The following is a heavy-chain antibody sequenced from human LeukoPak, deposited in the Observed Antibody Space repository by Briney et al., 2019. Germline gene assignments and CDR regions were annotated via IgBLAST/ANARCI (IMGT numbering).Heavy chain of an antibody. V-gene: IGHV3-15*01. CDR2: IKSQTDGGTT. Sequence: GGSLRLSCATSGITFNNAWMSWVRQAPGKGLEWVARIKSQTDGGTTHYAAPVKDRFTISRDDSKDTLYLQMNSLKAEDTAVYYCTTDATHGVSCFDYWGQGTLVTVSS. CDR3: TTDATHGVSCFDY. CDR1: GITFNNAW. J-gene: IGHJ4*02. D-gene: IGHD2-15*01.